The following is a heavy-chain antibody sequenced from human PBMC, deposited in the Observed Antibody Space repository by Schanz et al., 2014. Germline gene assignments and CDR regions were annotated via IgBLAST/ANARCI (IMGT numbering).Heavy chain of an antibody. Sequence: VQLEQSGAEVKKPGSSVKVSCKASGGTFSSYTISWVRQAPGQGLEWMGRIIPILGIANYAQNFQGRVTITADKSTSTAYMELSGLRSEDTAVYYCARDQSPYTNSSDVRYFDYWGQGSLVTVSS. D-gene: IGHD6-6*01. V-gene: IGHV1-69*08. CDR1: GGTFSSYT. CDR3: ARDQSPYTNSSDVRYFDY. CDR2: IIPILGIA. J-gene: IGHJ4*02.